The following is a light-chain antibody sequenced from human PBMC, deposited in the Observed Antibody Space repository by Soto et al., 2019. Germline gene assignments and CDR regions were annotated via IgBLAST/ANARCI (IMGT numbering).Light chain of an antibody. CDR3: CSYAGDLRWV. CDR1: SSDVGAYDY. V-gene: IGLV2-11*01. CDR2: DVN. Sequence: QSALTQPRSVSGSPGQSVTISCTGTSSDVGAYDYVSWYQQHPGKAPKLMIYDVNKRPSGVPDRFSGSKSGNTASLTISGLQADDEGDYYCCSYAGDLRWVFGGGTKVTVL. J-gene: IGLJ3*02.